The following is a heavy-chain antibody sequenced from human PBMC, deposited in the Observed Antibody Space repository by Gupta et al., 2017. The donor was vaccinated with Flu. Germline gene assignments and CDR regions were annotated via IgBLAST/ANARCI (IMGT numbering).Heavy chain of an antibody. V-gene: IGHV3-30*18. CDR1: GFSFSLYG. Sequence: QVQLVESGGGVVPPGTSLRLSCAASGFSFSLYGMHWARQAPGKGLEWVAVISSDGSNIYYADSVKGRFTISRDNSKNTLYLQMNSLRADDTALYYCAKDGPRVHYYYGMDVWGQGTTVTVSS. J-gene: IGHJ6*02. CDR3: AKDGPRVHYYYGMDV. CDR2: ISSDGSNI. D-gene: IGHD6-6*01.